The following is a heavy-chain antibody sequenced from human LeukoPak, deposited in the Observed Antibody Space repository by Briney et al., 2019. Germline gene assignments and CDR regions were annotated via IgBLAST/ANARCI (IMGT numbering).Heavy chain of an antibody. CDR3: ARSAIPKTITARRLGSYYMDV. CDR2: ISSSSSYI. D-gene: IGHD6-6*01. CDR1: GFTFSSYS. J-gene: IGHJ6*03. Sequence: KPGGSLRLSCAASGFTFSSYSMNWVRQAPGKGLEWVSSISSSSSYIYYTDSVKGRFTISRDNAKNSLYLQMNSLRAEDTAVYYCARSAIPKTITARRLGSYYMDVWGKGTTVTVSS. V-gene: IGHV3-21*01.